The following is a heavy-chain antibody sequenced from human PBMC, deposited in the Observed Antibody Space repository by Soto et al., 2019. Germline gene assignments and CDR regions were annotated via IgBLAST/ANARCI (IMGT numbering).Heavy chain of an antibody. CDR3: AREPTAYYYDSSGYYPGAFDI. CDR1: GFTFSSYW. Sequence: PGGSLRLSCAASGFTFSSYWMSWVRQAPGKGLEWVANIKQDGSEKYYVDSVKGRFTISRDNAKNLLYLQMNSLRAEDTAVYYCAREPTAYYYDSSGYYPGAFDIWGQGTMVTVSS. J-gene: IGHJ3*02. D-gene: IGHD3-22*01. CDR2: IKQDGSEK. V-gene: IGHV3-7*03.